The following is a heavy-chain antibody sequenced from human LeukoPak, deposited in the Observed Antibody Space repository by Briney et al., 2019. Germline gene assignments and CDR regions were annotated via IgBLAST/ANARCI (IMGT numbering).Heavy chain of an antibody. J-gene: IGHJ4*02. D-gene: IGHD6-13*01. CDR1: GYTFIIYY. CDR2: INLSGGGT. Sequence: ASVKVSFKASGYTFIIYYMHWVRQAPGQGLEWMGIINLSGGGTSYPQKFQGRVTMTRDTSTSTVCMELSSLRSEDTAVYYCAGSSVERQQLARFDYWGQGTLVTVSS. V-gene: IGHV1-46*01. CDR3: AGSSVERQQLARFDY.